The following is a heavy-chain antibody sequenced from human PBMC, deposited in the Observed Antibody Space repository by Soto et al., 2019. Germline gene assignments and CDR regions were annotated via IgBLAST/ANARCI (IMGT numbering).Heavy chain of an antibody. CDR1: GFTFSSYA. CDR2: ISGSGGST. D-gene: IGHD1-26*01. V-gene: IGHV3-23*01. CDR3: AKGSSGNSYTLDY. J-gene: IGHJ4*02. Sequence: EVQLLESGGGLVQPGGSLRLSCAASGFTFSSYAMSWVRQAPGKGLEWVSSISGSGGSTYYADSVKGRFTISSDNSKNTLYLQMNSLRAEDTAVYYCAKGSSGNSYTLDYWGQGTLVTVSS.